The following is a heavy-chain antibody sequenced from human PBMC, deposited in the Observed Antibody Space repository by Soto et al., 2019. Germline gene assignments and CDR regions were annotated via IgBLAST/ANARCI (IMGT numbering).Heavy chain of an antibody. CDR1: GFTFSSYG. CDR2: IWYDGSNK. J-gene: IGHJ6*02. CDR3: ARDEMPLYYYYGMDV. Sequence: SLRLSCAASGFTFSSYGMHWVRQAPGKGLEWVAVIWYDGSNKYYADSVKGRFTISRDNSKNTLYLQMNSLRAEDTAVYYCARDEMPLYYYYGMDVWGQGTTVTVSS. D-gene: IGHD2-2*01. V-gene: IGHV3-33*01.